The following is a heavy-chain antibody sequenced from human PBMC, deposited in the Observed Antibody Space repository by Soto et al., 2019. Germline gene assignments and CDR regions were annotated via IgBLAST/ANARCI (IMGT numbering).Heavy chain of an antibody. V-gene: IGHV1-69*02. CDR3: ASSNGSSYRAFDY. CDR2: VNPIVSMS. Sequence: QVQLVQSGAEVKRPGSSVKVSCKASGDTFNFYSINWVRQAPGLGLEWMGRVNPIVSMSNYAQKFQGRVTMNADKSTSTDDMELSRLRSEDTAIYYCASSNGSSYRAFDYWGQGALVTGSS. D-gene: IGHD3-22*01. CDR1: GDTFNFYS. J-gene: IGHJ4*02.